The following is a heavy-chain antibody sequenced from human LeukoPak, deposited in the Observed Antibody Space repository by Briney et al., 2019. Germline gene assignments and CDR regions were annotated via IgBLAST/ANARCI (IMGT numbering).Heavy chain of an antibody. CDR2: VDPEDGET. D-gene: IGHD3-10*01. CDR3: ATSYGSGSYGWFDP. CDR1: GYTFTDYY. V-gene: IGHV1-69-2*01. J-gene: IGHJ5*02. Sequence: GASVKVSCKASGYTFTDYYMHWVQQAPGKGLEWMGRVDPEDGETIYAEKFQGRVTITADTSTDTAYMELSSLRSEDTAAYYCATSYGSGSYGWFDPWGQGTLVTVSS.